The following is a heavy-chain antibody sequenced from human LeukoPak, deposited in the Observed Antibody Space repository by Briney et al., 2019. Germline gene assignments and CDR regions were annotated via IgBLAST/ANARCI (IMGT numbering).Heavy chain of an antibody. J-gene: IGHJ4*02. V-gene: IGHV3-64D*06. CDR2: ISSNGGST. CDR3: VKDGSGSYYTYYFDY. Sequence: GRSLRLSCSASGFTFSRNAMHWVRQAPGKGLEYVSAISSNGGSTYYADSVKGRFTISRDNSKNTLYLQMSSLRAEDTAVYYCVKDGSGSYYTYYFDYWGQGTLVTVSS. D-gene: IGHD3-10*01. CDR1: GFTFSRNA.